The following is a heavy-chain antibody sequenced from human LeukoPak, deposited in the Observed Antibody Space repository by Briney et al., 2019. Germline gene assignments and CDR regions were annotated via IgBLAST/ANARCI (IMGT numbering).Heavy chain of an antibody. Sequence: PSETLSLTCTVSGGSISSYYWTWIRQPPGKRLEWIGYIYYTGSTNYNPSLKSRVTISVDTSTNPFSLKLSSVTAADTAVYYCARRMTRPEAFDIWGQGTMVTVSS. CDR2: IYYTGST. CDR1: GGSISSYY. J-gene: IGHJ3*02. CDR3: ARRMTRPEAFDI. V-gene: IGHV4-59*01.